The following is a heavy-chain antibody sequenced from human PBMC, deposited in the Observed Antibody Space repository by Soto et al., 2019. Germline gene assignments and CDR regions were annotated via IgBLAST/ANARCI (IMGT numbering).Heavy chain of an antibody. CDR1: GGSVSSGNYY. D-gene: IGHD4-4*01. J-gene: IGHJ4*02. CDR2: ISNSGTT. V-gene: IGHV4-30-4*01. CDR3: ARGDYSKYGVDF. Sequence: VQLQESGPGLVKPSQTLSLTSTVSGGSVSSGNYYWSWIHQPPGKGLEWIGHISNSGTTYYNQSLRSRLTISVDTSKNPFSLRLSSVTAADTAVYYCARGDYSKYGVDFLGPGTLVTVSS.